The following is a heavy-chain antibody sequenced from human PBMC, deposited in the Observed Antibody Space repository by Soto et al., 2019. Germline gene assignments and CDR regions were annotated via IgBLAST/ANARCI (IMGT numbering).Heavy chain of an antibody. V-gene: IGHV3-21*01. CDR3: AAYCTTSSCSNYYGLDV. Sequence: GGSLRLSCAASGFTFSTYSMTWVRQAPGKGLEWVSSISSGSSYIYYADSVKGRFTVSRDNAENSLSLQMNSLSGEDTAVYYCAAYCTTSSCSNYYGLDVWGQGTTVTVS. CDR2: ISSGSSYI. D-gene: IGHD2-15*01. J-gene: IGHJ6*02. CDR1: GFTFSTYS.